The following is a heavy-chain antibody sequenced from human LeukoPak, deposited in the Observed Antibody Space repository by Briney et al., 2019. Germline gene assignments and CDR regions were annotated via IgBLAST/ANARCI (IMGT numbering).Heavy chain of an antibody. D-gene: IGHD3-3*01. CDR1: GASISSDDYY. Sequence: SETLSLTCTVTGASISSDDYYWSWIRQPPGKGLQWIAYTHYSGSSFYNPSLKSRITISVDTSKNQFSLRLSSVTAADTAVYYCAREGRDFWSGSRGWFDPWGQGTLVTVSS. V-gene: IGHV4-30-4*01. J-gene: IGHJ5*02. CDR2: THYSGSS. CDR3: AREGRDFWSGSRGWFDP.